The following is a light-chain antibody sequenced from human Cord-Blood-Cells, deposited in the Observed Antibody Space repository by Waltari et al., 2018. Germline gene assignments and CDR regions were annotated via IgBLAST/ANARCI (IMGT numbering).Light chain of an antibody. J-gene: IGLJ2*01. Sequence: SSELTQDPAVSVALGQTVRITCQGDSPRIYYASWYQQKPGQAPVLVIYGKNNRPSGIPDRFSGSSSGNTASLTITGAQAEDEADYYCNSRDSSGNHVVFGGGTKLTVL. V-gene: IGLV3-19*01. CDR3: NSRDSSGNHVV. CDR1: SPRIYY. CDR2: GKN.